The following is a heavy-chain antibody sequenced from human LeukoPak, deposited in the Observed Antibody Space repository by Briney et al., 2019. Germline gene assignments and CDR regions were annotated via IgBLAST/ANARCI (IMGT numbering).Heavy chain of an antibody. V-gene: IGHV1-24*01. CDR3: ATESRPYSSVVDY. Sequence: ASVTVSCTVYGYTLSELSMHWVRQAPGKGLEWMGGFDPEDGETIYAQKFQGRVTMTEDTSTDTAYMELSSLRSEDTAIYYCATESRPYSSVVDYWGQGTLVTVSS. D-gene: IGHD6-19*01. CDR1: GYTLSELS. CDR2: FDPEDGET. J-gene: IGHJ4*02.